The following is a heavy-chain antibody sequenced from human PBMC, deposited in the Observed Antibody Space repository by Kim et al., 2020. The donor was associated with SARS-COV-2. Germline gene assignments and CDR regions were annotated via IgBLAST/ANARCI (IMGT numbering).Heavy chain of an antibody. CDR3: ARGRGRGSTTRDY. D-gene: IGHD1-26*01. J-gene: IGHJ4*02. CDR2: INHSGST. V-gene: IGHV4-34*01. CDR1: GGSFSGYY. Sequence: SETLSLTCAVYGGSFSGYYWSWIRQPPGKGLEWIGEINHSGSTNYNPSLKSRVTISVDTSKNQFSLKLSSVTAADTAVYYCARGRGRGSTTRDYWGQGTLVTVSS.